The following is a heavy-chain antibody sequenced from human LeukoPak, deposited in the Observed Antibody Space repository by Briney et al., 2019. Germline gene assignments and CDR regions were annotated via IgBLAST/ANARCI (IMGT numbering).Heavy chain of an antibody. Sequence: GRSLRLSCAASGFTFDDYAMHWVRQAPGKGLEWVSGISWNSGSIGYADSVKGRFTISRDNAKNSLYLQMNSLRAEDTALYYCAKDPRYSSGWDFDYWGQGTLVTVSS. D-gene: IGHD6-19*01. CDR2: ISWNSGSI. CDR3: AKDPRYSSGWDFDY. J-gene: IGHJ4*02. V-gene: IGHV3-9*01. CDR1: GFTFDDYA.